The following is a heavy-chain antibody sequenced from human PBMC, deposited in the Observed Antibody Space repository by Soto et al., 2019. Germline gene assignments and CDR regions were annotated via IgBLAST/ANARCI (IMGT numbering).Heavy chain of an antibody. D-gene: IGHD6-6*01. Sequence: QLRLQESGPGLVKPSETLSLICTVSGGSIISSPDWWGWVRQPPGKGPEWIASIYRDGATSYNPSLNSRVTVFVDSSKNQFSLKLTSVTAADTAIYYCARLAGSSFFTYWGQGTRVTVSS. CDR2: IYRDGAT. V-gene: IGHV4-39*01. J-gene: IGHJ4*02. CDR1: GGSIISSPDW. CDR3: ARLAGSSFFTY.